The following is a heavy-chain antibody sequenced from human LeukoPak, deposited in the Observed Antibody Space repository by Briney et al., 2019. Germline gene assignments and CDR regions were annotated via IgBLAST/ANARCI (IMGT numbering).Heavy chain of an antibody. J-gene: IGHJ3*02. CDR3: ARRAVAGMVAFDI. V-gene: IGHV4-39*01. Sequence: PSETLSLTCTVSGGSISSSSCYWGWIRQPPGKGLEWIGSIYYSGSTYYNPSLKSRVTISVDTSKNQFSLKLSSVTAADTAVYYCARRAVAGMVAFDIWGQGTMVTVSS. CDR1: GGSISSSSCY. CDR2: IYYSGST. D-gene: IGHD6-19*01.